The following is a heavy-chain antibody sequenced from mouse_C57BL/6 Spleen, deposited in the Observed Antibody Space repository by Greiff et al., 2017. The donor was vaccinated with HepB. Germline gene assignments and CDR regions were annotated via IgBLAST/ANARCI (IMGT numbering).Heavy chain of an antibody. J-gene: IGHJ4*01. D-gene: IGHD1-1*01. CDR2: IWTGGGT. V-gene: IGHV2-9-1*01. Sequence: QVQLQQSGPGLVAPSQSLSITCTVSGFSLTSYAISWVRQPPGKGLEWLGVIWTGGGTNYNSALKSRLSISKDNSKSQVFLKMNSLQTDDTARYYCARNGEFITTVVTPNYYAMDYWGQGTSVTVSS. CDR1: GFSLTSYA. CDR3: ARNGEFITTVVTPNYYAMDY.